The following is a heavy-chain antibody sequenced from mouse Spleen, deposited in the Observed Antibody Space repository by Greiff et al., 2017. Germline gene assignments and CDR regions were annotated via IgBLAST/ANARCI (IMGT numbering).Heavy chain of an antibody. CDR3: ARRSGPYWYFDV. CDR2: INPGSGGT. CDR1: GYAFTNYL. J-gene: IGHJ1*01. Sequence: QVQLQQSGAELVRPGTSVKVSCKASGYAFTNYLIEWVKQRPGQGLEWIGVINPGSGGTNYNEKFKGKATLTADKSSSTAYMQLSSLTSEDSAVYFCARRSGPYWYFDVWGAGTTVTVSS. V-gene: IGHV1-54*01. D-gene: IGHD1-3*01.